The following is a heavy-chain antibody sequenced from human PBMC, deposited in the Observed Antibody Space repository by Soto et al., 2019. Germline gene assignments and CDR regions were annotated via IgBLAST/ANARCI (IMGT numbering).Heavy chain of an antibody. V-gene: IGHV1-46*01. J-gene: IGHJ6*02. Sequence: GASVKVSCKAPADTFSSYYKHWVRQAPGHGLEWMGIINPNSGSTRFAQTFQGRITMTTDTSTSTVYMELSRLRSDDTAVYYCATDDTFSYGYYYYHGMDVWGQGTTVTVSS. CDR3: ATDDTFSYGYYYYHGMDV. CDR2: INPNSGST. D-gene: IGHD5-18*01. CDR1: ADTFSSYY.